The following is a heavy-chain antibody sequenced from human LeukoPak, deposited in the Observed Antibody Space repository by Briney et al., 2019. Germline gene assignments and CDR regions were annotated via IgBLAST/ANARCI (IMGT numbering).Heavy chain of an antibody. V-gene: IGHV3-30*02. CDR3: AKDSSEGRITMIVVEPPLDY. D-gene: IGHD3-22*01. CDR1: GFTFSSYG. J-gene: IGHJ4*02. Sequence: GGSLPLFCAASGFTFSSYGMHWVRQAPGKGLEWVAFIRYDGSNKYYADSVKGRFTISRDNSKNTLYLQMNSLRAEDTAVYYCAKDSSEGRITMIVVEPPLDYWCQGTLVTVSS. CDR2: IRYDGSNK.